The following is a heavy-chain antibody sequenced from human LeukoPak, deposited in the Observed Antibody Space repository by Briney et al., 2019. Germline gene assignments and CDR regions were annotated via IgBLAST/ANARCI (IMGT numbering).Heavy chain of an antibody. Sequence: GGSLRLSCAASGFTFSSYWMSWVRQAPGKGLEWVANIKQDGSEKDYVDSVRGRFTISRDNAKNSMYLQMNSLRAEDTAVYYCARIGNNYYYYYMDVWGKGTTVTISS. CDR3: ARIGNNYYYYYMDV. CDR1: GFTFSSYW. V-gene: IGHV3-7*01. CDR2: IKQDGSEK. D-gene: IGHD1/OR15-1a*01. J-gene: IGHJ6*03.